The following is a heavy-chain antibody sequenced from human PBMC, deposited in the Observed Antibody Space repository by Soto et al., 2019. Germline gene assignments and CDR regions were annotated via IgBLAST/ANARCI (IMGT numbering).Heavy chain of an antibody. V-gene: IGHV4-4*07. CDR2: IYATGST. Sequence: SETQSLTCSVSEAYLADYYGSWIRQTPGKGLEWIGRIYATGSTDYNPSLKSRLTMSVDMSKKQFSLTLRSVTAADTAMYYCVRDGTKNLRDWFDPWGQGILVTVSS. J-gene: IGHJ5*02. CDR3: VRDGTKNLRDWFDP. D-gene: IGHD1-1*01. CDR1: EAYLADYY.